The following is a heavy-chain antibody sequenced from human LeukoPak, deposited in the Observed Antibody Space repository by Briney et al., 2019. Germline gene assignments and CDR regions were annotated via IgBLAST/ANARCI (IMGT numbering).Heavy chain of an antibody. V-gene: IGHV3-66*01. CDR3: ARAQYYYGSGDLN. D-gene: IGHD3-10*01. CDR2: IYSGGST. Sequence: GGSLRLSCAASGFTFGSNAMSWVRQAPGKGLEWVSVIYSGGSTYYADSVKGRFTISRDNSKNTLYLQMNSLRAEDTAVYYCARAQYYYGSGDLNWGQGTTVTVSS. CDR1: GFTFGSNA. J-gene: IGHJ6*02.